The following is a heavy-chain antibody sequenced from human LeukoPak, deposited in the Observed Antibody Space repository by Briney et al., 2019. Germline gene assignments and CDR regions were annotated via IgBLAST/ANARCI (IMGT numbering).Heavy chain of an antibody. V-gene: IGHV4-59*01. Sequence: MPSETLSLTCTLSGGSISTYYWSWIRQPPGKGLEWIGYIYHSGSTNYNPSLKSRVTISVDTSKNQFSPKLSSVTAADTAVYYCARGGGYAGPIGYWGQGALVTVSS. J-gene: IGHJ4*02. D-gene: IGHD5-12*01. CDR3: ARGGGYAGPIGY. CDR1: GGSISTYY. CDR2: IYHSGST.